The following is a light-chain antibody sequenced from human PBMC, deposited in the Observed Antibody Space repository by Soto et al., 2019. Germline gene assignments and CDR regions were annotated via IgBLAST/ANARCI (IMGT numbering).Light chain of an antibody. V-gene: IGKV1-8*01. CDR1: QGISSY. CDR3: QQYYSYHRGT. CDR2: AAS. J-gene: IGKJ1*01. Sequence: AIRMTQSPSSLSASTGDRVTITCRASQGISSYLAWYQQKPGKAPKLLIYAASTLQSGVPSRFSGSRSGTDFTLTISCLQSDDFATYECQQYYSYHRGTFGQGTKVEIK.